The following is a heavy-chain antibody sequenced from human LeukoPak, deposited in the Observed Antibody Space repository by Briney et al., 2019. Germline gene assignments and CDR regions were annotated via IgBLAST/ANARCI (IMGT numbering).Heavy chain of an antibody. CDR1: GGSISSSSYY. V-gene: IGHV4-39*07. CDR2: IYYSGST. D-gene: IGHD3-22*01. Sequence: SETLSLTCTVSGGSISSSSYYWGWIRQPPGKGLEWIGSIYYSGSTYYNPSLKSRVTISVDTSKNQFSLKLSSVTAADTAVYYCARSHYYDSSGYYYGGAFDIWGQGTMVTVSS. CDR3: ARSHYYDSSGYYYGGAFDI. J-gene: IGHJ3*02.